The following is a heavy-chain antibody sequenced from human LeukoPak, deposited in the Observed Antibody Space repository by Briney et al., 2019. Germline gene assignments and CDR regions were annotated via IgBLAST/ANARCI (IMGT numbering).Heavy chain of an antibody. D-gene: IGHD3-22*01. CDR2: INPNSGGT. J-gene: IGHJ4*02. CDR1: GYTFTGYY. V-gene: IGHV1-2*02. Sequence: GASVKVSCKASGYTFTGYYMHWVRQAPGQGLEWMGWINPNSGGTNYAQKFQGRVTMTRDTSISTACMELSRLRSDDTAVYYCARAPYYYDSSGYYYDLCFDYWGQGTLVTVSS. CDR3: ARAPYYYDSSGYYYDLCFDY.